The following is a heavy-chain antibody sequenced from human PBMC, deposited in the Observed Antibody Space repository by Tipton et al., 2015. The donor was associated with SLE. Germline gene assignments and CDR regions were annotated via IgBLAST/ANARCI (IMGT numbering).Heavy chain of an antibody. V-gene: IGHV4-34*01. CDR1: GGSFSSYY. Sequence: TLSLTCAVYGGSFSSYYWSWIRQPPGKGLEWIGEINHSGSTNYNPSLKSRVTISVDTSKNQFSLRLSSVTAADTAVYFCARCASSAYWGQGALVTVSS. CDR2: INHSGST. D-gene: IGHD6-6*01. J-gene: IGHJ4*02. CDR3: ARCASSAY.